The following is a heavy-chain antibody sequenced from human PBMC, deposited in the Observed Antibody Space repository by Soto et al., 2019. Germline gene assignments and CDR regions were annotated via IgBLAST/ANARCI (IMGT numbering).Heavy chain of an antibody. CDR3: ARRSSGRLTTDCPCLDW. V-gene: IGHV3-7*03. D-gene: IGHD2-21*02. CDR2: IKQDGSEK. Sequence: GRSMRLSCSASGFTLTTYWMTWVRQAPGKGMGWVANIKQDGSEKFYVGSVRGRFTIPRDNAKNSMYLQMNSLRAEHTAVYYWARRSSGRLTTDCPCLDWWGQGTLVSVSS. CDR1: GFTLTTYW. J-gene: IGHJ4*02.